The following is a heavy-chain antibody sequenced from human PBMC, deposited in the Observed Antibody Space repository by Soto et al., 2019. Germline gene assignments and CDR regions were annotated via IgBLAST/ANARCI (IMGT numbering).Heavy chain of an antibody. J-gene: IGHJ5*02. V-gene: IGHV3-73*01. CDR2: IGDKGNTYAT. D-gene: IGHD3-16*01. CDR1: GFTFSDSP. Sequence: PGGSLRLSCATSGFTFSDSPMHWVRQASGRGLEWLGRIGDKGNTYATVFAASLKGSFIISRDDSKNTTYLQMKSLKTEDTAVHYCARQWGDFPDHWGQGTLLTVFS. CDR3: ARQWGDFPDH.